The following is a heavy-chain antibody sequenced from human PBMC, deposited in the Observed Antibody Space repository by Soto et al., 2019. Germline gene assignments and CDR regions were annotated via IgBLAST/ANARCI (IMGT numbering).Heavy chain of an antibody. CDR2: ISATTGNT. Sequence: EVRLSESGGGLVQPGESLRLSCAVSGFNFSIYSIIWVRQAPGKGLEWVSGISATTGNTYYTNSVKGRFTISRDNFENTLFLQMNNLRAEDTALYYCAIDSDGGYWGQGTLVTVSS. V-gene: IGHV3-23*01. CDR3: AIDSDGGY. D-gene: IGHD2-15*01. J-gene: IGHJ4*02. CDR1: GFNFSIYS.